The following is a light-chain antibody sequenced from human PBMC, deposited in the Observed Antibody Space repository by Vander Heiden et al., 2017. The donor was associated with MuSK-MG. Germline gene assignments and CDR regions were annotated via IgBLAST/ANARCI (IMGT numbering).Light chain of an antibody. CDR3: QQSDDTPSIT. V-gene: IGKV1-39*01. CDR2: TAS. J-gene: IGKJ5*01. CDR1: QSISFY. Sequence: DIQMTQSPSSLSASVGDRVTITCRASQSISFYLNWYQQNPGKAPKLLIYTASSLQSGVPSRFSGSGYGTDFTLTISSRQPEDFATYYCQQSDDTPSITFGQGTRLEIK.